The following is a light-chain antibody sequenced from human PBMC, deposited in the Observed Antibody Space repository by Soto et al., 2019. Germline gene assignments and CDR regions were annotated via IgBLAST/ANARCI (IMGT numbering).Light chain of an antibody. Sequence: QSVLTQPRSVSGSPGQSVTISCTGTSSDVGAYNYVSWYQQHPGKAPKLMTYDVSKRPSGVPDRFSGSKSGNTASLTISGLQAEDEADSYCCSYADNYSYVFGTGTKLTVL. CDR1: SSDVGAYNY. J-gene: IGLJ1*01. CDR2: DVS. CDR3: CSYADNYSYV. V-gene: IGLV2-11*01.